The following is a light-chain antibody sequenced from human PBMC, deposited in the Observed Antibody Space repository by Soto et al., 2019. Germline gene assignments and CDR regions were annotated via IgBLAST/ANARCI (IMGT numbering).Light chain of an antibody. V-gene: IGLV1-40*01. CDR2: GNN. Sequence: QSVLTQPPSVSGAPGQTVTFSCTGSASNIGADYDVHWYQQLPGAAPKLLIYGNNNRPSGVPDRFSGYKSGASASLAITGLQADDEAHYYCQSYDRSVSGWLFGGGTKLTVL. J-gene: IGLJ3*02. CDR1: ASNIGADYD. CDR3: QSYDRSVSGWL.